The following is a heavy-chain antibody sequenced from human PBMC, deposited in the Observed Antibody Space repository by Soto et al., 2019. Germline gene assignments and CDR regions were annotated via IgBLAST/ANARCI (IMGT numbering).Heavy chain of an antibody. CDR2: IYPGDSDT. CDR1: GYSFTSYW. D-gene: IGHD4-17*01. Sequence: GESLKISCKGSGYSFTSYWIGWGRQMPGKGLEWMGIIYPGDSDTRYSPSFQGPVTISAEKSISTAYLQWSSLKASDTAMYYCARRSWPLMPTVVTYYFDYWGQGTLVTVSS. J-gene: IGHJ4*02. CDR3: ARRSWPLMPTVVTYYFDY. V-gene: IGHV5-51*01.